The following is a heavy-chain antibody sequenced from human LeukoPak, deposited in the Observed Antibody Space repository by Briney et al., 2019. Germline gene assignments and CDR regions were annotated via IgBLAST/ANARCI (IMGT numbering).Heavy chain of an antibody. CDR1: GFTFSGYG. CDR3: AREGLGIVVVPATYYFDY. D-gene: IGHD2-2*01. J-gene: IGHJ4*02. Sequence: GGSLRLSCAASGFTFSGYGMHWVRQAPGKGLEWVSVISYDGINKYYADSVKGRFTISRDNSKNTLYLQMNSLRAEDTAVYYCAREGLGIVVVPATYYFDYWGQGTLVTVSS. CDR2: ISYDGINK. V-gene: IGHV3-30*03.